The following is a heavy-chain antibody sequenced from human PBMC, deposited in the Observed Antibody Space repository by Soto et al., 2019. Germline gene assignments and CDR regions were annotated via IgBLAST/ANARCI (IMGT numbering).Heavy chain of an antibody. D-gene: IGHD2-15*01. V-gene: IGHV1-24*01. J-gene: IGHJ6*02. CDR1: GYTLTELS. Sequence: GASVKVSCKVSGYTLTELSMHWVRQAPGKGLEWMGGFDPEDGETIYAQKFQGRVTMTEDTSTDTAYMELSSLRSEDTAVYYCATLGYCSGGSCPAWANTPYYIRYGMEVWGQGTTVTVSS. CDR3: ATLGYCSGGSCPAWANTPYYIRYGMEV. CDR2: FDPEDGET.